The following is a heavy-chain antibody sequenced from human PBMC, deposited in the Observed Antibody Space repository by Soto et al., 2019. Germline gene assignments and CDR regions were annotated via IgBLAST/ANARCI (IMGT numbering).Heavy chain of an antibody. J-gene: IGHJ6*02. CDR2: IYYSGST. D-gene: IGHD6-19*01. V-gene: IGHV4-59*01. CDR1: GGSISSYY. Sequence: PSETLSLTCSVSGGSISSYYWSWIRQPPGKGLEWIGYIYYSGSTNYNPSLKSRVTISVDTSKNQFSLKLSSVTAADTAVYYCARGPTAVAVSAPVGMEVWGQGTTVTVSS. CDR3: ARGPTAVAVSAPVGMEV.